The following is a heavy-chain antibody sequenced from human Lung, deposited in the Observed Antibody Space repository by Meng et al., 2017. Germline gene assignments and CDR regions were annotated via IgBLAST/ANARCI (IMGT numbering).Heavy chain of an antibody. CDR1: GVTFSSDW. V-gene: IGHV3-74*01. D-gene: IGHD1-26*01. J-gene: IGHJ4*02. CDR3: ARDSGSYFDY. Sequence: EVQLVESGGGPDQPGGYLRLSCAVSGVTFSSDWTHWVRQAPGKGLVWVSRINSDGSSTSYAGSVKGRFTISRDNAKNTLYLQMNSLRAEDTAVYYCARDSGSYFDYWGQGILVTVSS. CDR2: INSDGSST.